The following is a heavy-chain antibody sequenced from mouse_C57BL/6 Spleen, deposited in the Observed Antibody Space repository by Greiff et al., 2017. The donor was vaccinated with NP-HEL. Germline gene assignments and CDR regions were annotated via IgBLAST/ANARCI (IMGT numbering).Heavy chain of an antibody. J-gene: IGHJ3*01. CDR2: ISNGGGST. V-gene: IGHV5-12*01. Sequence: EVNVVESGGGLVQPGGSLKLSCAASGFTFSDYYMYWVRQTPEKRLEWVAYISNGGGSTYYPDTVKGRFTISRDNAKNTLYLQMSRLKSEDTAMYYCARHGSNYEAWFAYWGQGTLVTVSA. CDR3: ARHGSNYEAWFAY. D-gene: IGHD2-5*01. CDR1: GFTFSDYY.